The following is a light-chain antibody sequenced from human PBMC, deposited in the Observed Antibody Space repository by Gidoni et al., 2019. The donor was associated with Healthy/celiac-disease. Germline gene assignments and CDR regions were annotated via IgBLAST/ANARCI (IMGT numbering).Light chain of an antibody. V-gene: IGKV1D-13*01. J-gene: IGKJ4*01. CDR1: QGISSA. CDR2: DAS. CDR3: QQFNNYPLT. Sequence: AIHLTPSPSSLSASVGDRVTITCRASQGISSALAWYQQKPGKTPKLLIYDASSLESGVPSRFSGSGSGTDFTFTISSLQPEDFATYYCQQFNNYPLTFGGGTKVEIK.